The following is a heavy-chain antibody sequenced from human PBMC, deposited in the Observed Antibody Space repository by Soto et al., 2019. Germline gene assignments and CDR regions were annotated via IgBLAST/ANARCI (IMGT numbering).Heavy chain of an antibody. CDR3: AKIGERDGYQSYYFDY. CDR1: GFTFSSYG. Sequence: PGGSLRLSCAASGFTFSSYGMHWVRQAPGKGLEWVAVISYDGSNKYYADSVKGRFTISRDNSKNTLYLQMNSLRAEDTAVYYCAKIGERDGYQSYYFDYWGQGT. V-gene: IGHV3-30*18. D-gene: IGHD5-12*01. J-gene: IGHJ4*02. CDR2: ISYDGSNK.